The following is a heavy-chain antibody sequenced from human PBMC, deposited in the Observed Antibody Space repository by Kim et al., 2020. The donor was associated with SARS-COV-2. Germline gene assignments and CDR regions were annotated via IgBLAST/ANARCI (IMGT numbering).Heavy chain of an antibody. CDR1: GLSFDVYA. D-gene: IGHD3-10*01. J-gene: IGHJ6*02. CDR2: FSLDTDRI. CDR3: GKDLKPGGLDV. Sequence: GGSLRLSCAVSGLSFDVYAMHWVRQAPGKGLQWVAGFSLDTDRIDYADSVRGRFTVSRDKAKNTLYLQMNSLRAEDTALYYFGKDLKPGGLDVWGQGTTV. V-gene: IGHV3-9*01.